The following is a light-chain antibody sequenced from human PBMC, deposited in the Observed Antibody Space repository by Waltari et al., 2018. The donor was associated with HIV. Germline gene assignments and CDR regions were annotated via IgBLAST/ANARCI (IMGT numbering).Light chain of an antibody. CDR3: ATWDGSLGGAYV. CDR1: TSNVGSNF. V-gene: IGLV1-47*01. Sequence: QSVLTQPPSASGTPGQRVTISCSGTTSNVGSNFVSWYQQLPGTAPKLLIYRDNRRPSGVHDRFSGSKSGASASLAISGLRSEDEADYYCATWDGSLGGAYVFGAGTKVSVL. J-gene: IGLJ1*01. CDR2: RDN.